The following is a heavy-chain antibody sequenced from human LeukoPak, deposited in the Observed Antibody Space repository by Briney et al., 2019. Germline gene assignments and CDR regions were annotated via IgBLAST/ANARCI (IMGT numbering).Heavy chain of an antibody. CDR1: GFTFSSYA. J-gene: IGHJ4*02. CDR2: ISGSGGST. Sequence: PGGSLRLSCAASGFTFSSYAMSWVHQAPGRGLEWVSAISGSGGSTYYADSVKGRFTISRDNSKNTLYLQMNSLRAEDTAVYYCAKGARVGPHYFDYWGQGTLVTVSS. CDR3: AKGARVGPHYFDY. V-gene: IGHV3-23*01. D-gene: IGHD2-2*01.